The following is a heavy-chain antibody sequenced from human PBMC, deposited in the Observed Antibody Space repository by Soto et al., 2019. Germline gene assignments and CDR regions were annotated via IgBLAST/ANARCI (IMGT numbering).Heavy chain of an antibody. D-gene: IGHD6-6*01. J-gene: IGHJ4*02. CDR2: ISGSGGST. CDR1: GFTFSSYA. V-gene: IGHV3-23*01. Sequence: EVQLLESGGGLVQPGGSLRLSCAASGFTFSSYAMSWVRQAPGKGLEWVSAISGSGGSTYYADSVKGRFTISRDNSKNTLYLQINSLRAEDTAVYYCAQDRKYSSSPLDYWGQGTLVPVSS. CDR3: AQDRKYSSSPLDY.